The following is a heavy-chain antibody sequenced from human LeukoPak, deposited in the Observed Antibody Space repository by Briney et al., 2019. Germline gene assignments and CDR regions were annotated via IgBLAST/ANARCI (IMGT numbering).Heavy chain of an antibody. V-gene: IGHV3-48*01. CDR2: ISSSSSTI. CDR3: ARDGSYYGSGNHDY. J-gene: IGHJ4*02. Sequence: GGSLRLSCAASGFTFSSYSMNWVRQAPGKVLEWVSYISSSSSTIYYADSVKGRFTISRDNAKNSLYLQMNSLRAEDTAVYYCARDGSYYGSGNHDYWGQGTLVTVSS. CDR1: GFTFSSYS. D-gene: IGHD3-10*01.